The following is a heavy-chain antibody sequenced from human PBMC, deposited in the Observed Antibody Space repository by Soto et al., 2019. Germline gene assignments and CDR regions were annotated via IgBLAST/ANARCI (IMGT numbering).Heavy chain of an antibody. CDR3: ARDGPSISYYDSSGWFDP. Sequence: SETLSFTCTVSGGSISSYYWSWIRQPPGKGLEWIGYIYYSGSTNYTPSLKSRVTISVDTSKNQFSLKLSSVTAADTAVYYCARDGPSISYYDSSGWFDPWGQGTLVTVSS. D-gene: IGHD3-22*01. CDR1: GGSISSYY. V-gene: IGHV4-59*01. CDR2: IYYSGST. J-gene: IGHJ5*02.